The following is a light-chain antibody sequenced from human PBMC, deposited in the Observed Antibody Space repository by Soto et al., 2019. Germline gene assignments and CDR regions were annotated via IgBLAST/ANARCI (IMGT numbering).Light chain of an antibody. CDR1: QSVSSN. Sequence: EIVMTQSPATLSVSPGERATLSCRASQSVSSNLAWYQQKPGQAPRLVIYGASTRATGIPARFSGSGSGTEFTLTISSLQSEYFAVYYCQQYNNWPFTFAPGTKVDIK. V-gene: IGKV3-15*01. CDR3: QQYNNWPFT. CDR2: GAS. J-gene: IGKJ3*01.